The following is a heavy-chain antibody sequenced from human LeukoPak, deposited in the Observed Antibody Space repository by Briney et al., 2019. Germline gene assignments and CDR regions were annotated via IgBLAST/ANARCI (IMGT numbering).Heavy chain of an antibody. D-gene: IGHD2-15*01. Sequence: ASVKVSCKASGYTFTSYDINWVRQATGQGLEWMGWMNPNSGNTGYAQKFQGRVTITRNTSISTAYMELSSLRSEDTAVYYCARGPLNYCSGGSCYYYYMDVWGKGTTVTVSS. CDR1: GYTFTSYD. CDR2: MNPNSGNT. J-gene: IGHJ6*03. CDR3: ARGPLNYCSGGSCYYYYMDV. V-gene: IGHV1-8*03.